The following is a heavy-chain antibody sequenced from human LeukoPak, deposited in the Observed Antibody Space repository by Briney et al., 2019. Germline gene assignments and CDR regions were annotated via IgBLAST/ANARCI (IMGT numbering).Heavy chain of an antibody. Sequence: PGGSLRLSCAASGFTFEDYTMHWVRQAPGKTMEWVSLISWDGTTYYRDSVKGRFTISRDNSKNPLYLQMDTLTSEDTAFYYCVKDLSYESTGYVFDYWGQGTLVTVSS. V-gene: IGHV3-43*01. J-gene: IGHJ4*02. D-gene: IGHD3-22*01. CDR2: ISWDGTT. CDR1: GFTFEDYT. CDR3: VKDLSYESTGYVFDY.